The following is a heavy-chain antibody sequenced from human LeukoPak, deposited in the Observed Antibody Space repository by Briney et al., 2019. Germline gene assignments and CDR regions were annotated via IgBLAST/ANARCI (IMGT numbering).Heavy chain of an antibody. CDR1: GFTFSSYS. J-gene: IGHJ4*02. Sequence: PGGSLRLSCVASGFTFSSYSMKWVRQAPGKGLEWVSSISSSSSYIDYADSVKGRFTISRDNAKNSLYLQMKSLRDEDTAVYYCARDPLGAPDYWGQGTLVTVSS. V-gene: IGHV3-21*01. CDR3: ARDPLGAPDY. D-gene: IGHD1-26*01. CDR2: ISSSSSYI.